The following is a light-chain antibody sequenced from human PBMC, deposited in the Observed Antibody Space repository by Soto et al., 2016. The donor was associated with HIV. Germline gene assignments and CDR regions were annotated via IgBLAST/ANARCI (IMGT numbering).Light chain of an antibody. J-gene: IGKJ1*01. CDR2: KAS. CDR1: QSLNTW. V-gene: IGKV1-5*03. Sequence: DIQMTQSPSTLSASVGDRVTITCRASQSLNTWLAWYQQKPGKAPNILIYKASSLESGVPSRFSGSGSGTEFTLTISGLQPDDFAIHYCQQYNSYPWTFGQGTMVKSN. CDR3: QQYNSYPWT.